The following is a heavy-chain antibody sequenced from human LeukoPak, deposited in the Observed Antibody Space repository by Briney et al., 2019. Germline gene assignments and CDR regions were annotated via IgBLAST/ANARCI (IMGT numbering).Heavy chain of an antibody. V-gene: IGHV4-34*01. D-gene: IGHD6-13*01. CDR1: GGSFSGYY. Sequence: SEALSLTCAVYGGSFSGYYWSWIRQPPGKGLEWIGEINHSGSTNYNPSLKSRVTISVDTSKNQFSLKLSSVTAADTAVYYCAREGGIGQLLPFDYWGKETLVTVPS. J-gene: IGHJ4*02. CDR2: INHSGST. CDR3: AREGGIGQLLPFDY.